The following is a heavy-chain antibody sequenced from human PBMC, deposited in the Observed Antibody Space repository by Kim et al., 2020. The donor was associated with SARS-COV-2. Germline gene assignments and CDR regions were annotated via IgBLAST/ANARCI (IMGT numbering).Heavy chain of an antibody. J-gene: IGHJ4*02. CDR2: DGSTP. CDR3: ARGPF. V-gene: IGHV3-74*01. Sequence: DGSTPLYADSVKGRFTIARDNSKNTLFLQMTSLRADDTGVYYCARGPFWDQGTLVTVSS.